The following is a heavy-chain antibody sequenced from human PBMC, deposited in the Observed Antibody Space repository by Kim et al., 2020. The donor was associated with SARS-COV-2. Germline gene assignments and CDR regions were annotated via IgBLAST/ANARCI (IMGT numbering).Heavy chain of an antibody. D-gene: IGHD1-1*01. Sequence: GGSLRLSCAASGFTFSSYSMNWVRQAPGKGLEWVSSISSSSSYIYYADSVKGRFTISRDNAKNSLYLQMNSLRAEDTAVYYCARFQLSYNWNDVEAFDIWGQGTMVTVSS. CDR1: GFTFSSYS. CDR2: ISSSSSYI. J-gene: IGHJ3*02. V-gene: IGHV3-21*01. CDR3: ARFQLSYNWNDVEAFDI.